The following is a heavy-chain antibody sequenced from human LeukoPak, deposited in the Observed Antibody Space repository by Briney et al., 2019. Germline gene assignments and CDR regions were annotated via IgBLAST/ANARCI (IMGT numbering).Heavy chain of an antibody. V-gene: IGHV4-4*07. CDR1: GASISGYY. CDR2: ISSSGNA. D-gene: IGHD3-22*01. J-gene: IGHJ3*02. CDR3: ARGGGTLYYYDSSGYFYAFDI. Sequence: SETLSLTCTVSGASISGYYWSWIRQPAGKGLEWIGRISSSGNANYNPSLKSRVTMSVDTSKNQLSLKLSSVTAADTAVYYCARGGGTLYYYDSSGYFYAFDIWGQGTMVTVSS.